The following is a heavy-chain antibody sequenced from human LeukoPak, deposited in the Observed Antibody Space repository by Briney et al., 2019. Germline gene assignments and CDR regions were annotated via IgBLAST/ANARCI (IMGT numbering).Heavy chain of an antibody. J-gene: IGHJ3*01. D-gene: IGHD4/OR15-4a*01. CDR2: IISSGSSI. V-gene: IGHV3-11*01. CDR3: ARDWVLHDAFDL. CDR1: GFTFSDYY. Sequence: GGSLRLSCAASGFTFSDYYMSWIRQAPGKGLEWVSYIISSGSSIYYVDSLKGRFTISRDNAKNSLSLQMNSLRAEDTAVYYCARDWVLHDAFDLWGQGTMVPVSS.